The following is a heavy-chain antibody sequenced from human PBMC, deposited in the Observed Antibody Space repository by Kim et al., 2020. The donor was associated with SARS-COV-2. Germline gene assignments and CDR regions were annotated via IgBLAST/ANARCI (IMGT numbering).Heavy chain of an antibody. D-gene: IGHD2-2*01. J-gene: IGHJ6*02. Sequence: ASVKVSCKASGYTVTSYAMHWVRQAPGQRLEWMGWINAGNGNTKYSQKFQGRVTITRDTSASTAYMELSSLRSEDTAVYYCARGYCSSTSCYLLYESYGMDVWGQGTTVTVSS. CDR2: INAGNGNT. V-gene: IGHV1-3*01. CDR3: ARGYCSSTSCYLLYESYGMDV. CDR1: GYTVTSYA.